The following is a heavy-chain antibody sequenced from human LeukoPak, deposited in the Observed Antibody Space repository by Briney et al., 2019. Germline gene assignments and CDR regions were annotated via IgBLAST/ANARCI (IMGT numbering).Heavy chain of an antibody. CDR3: LRGDRRDY. Sequence: PGGSLRLSCSFSGDTLSLFMMNWARQAPGKGLEWVSSIDSSGGYMFYADSVKGRFIISRDNAKDSLYLQMNSLRVEDTAVYYCLRGDRRDYWGQGTLVTVSS. J-gene: IGHJ4*02. CDR2: IDSSGGYM. CDR1: GDTLSLFM. V-gene: IGHV3-21*06.